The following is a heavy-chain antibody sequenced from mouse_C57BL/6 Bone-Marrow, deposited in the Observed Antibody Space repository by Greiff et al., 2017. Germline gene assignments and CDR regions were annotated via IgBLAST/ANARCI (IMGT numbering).Heavy chain of an antibody. J-gene: IGHJ4*01. D-gene: IGHD2-1*01. CDR2: IYIGNGYT. V-gene: IGHV1-58*01. Sequence: EVQGVESGAELVRPGSSVKMSCKTSGYTFTSYGINWVKQRPGQGLEWIGYIYIGNGYTEYTEKFKGKATLTSDTSSSTAYMQLSSLTSEDSAISFCACYGNYRGYAMDYWGQGTSVTVSS. CDR3: ACYGNYRGYAMDY. CDR1: GYTFTSYG.